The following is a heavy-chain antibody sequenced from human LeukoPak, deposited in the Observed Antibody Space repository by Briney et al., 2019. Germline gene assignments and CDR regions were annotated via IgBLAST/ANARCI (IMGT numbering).Heavy chain of an antibody. J-gene: IGHJ2*01. CDR2: ISTRSTTI. Sequence: GGSLSLSCAVSGFSFTTYSMNWVRQAPGKGLEWVSYISTRSTTIYYADSVKGRFTISRDNAKNSLYLQMSSLRDEDTAVYYCARDRGYGDSVSWYCDLWG. D-gene: IGHD4-17*01. CDR1: GFSFTTYS. CDR3: ARDRGYGDSVSWYCDL. V-gene: IGHV3-48*02.